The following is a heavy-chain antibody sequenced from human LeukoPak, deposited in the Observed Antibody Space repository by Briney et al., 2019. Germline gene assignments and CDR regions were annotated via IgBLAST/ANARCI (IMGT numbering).Heavy chain of an antibody. CDR1: GGSFSGYY. CDR2: ISSSGSTI. D-gene: IGHD2-15*01. CDR3: AREVVVVVAATRWFDP. V-gene: IGHV3-11*01. Sequence: LSLTCAVYGGSFSGYYWSWIRQAPGKGLEWVSYISSSGSTIYYADSVKGRFTISRDNAKNSLYLQMNSLRAEDTAVYYCAREVVVVVAATRWFDPWGQGTLVTVSS. J-gene: IGHJ5*02.